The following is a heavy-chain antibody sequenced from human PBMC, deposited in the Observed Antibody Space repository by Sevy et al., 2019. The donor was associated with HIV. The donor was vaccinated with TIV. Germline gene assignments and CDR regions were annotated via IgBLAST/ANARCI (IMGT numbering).Heavy chain of an antibody. Sequence: GESLKISCAASGFTFSSYAMSWVRQAPGKGLEWVSAISGSGGSTYYADSVKGRFTISRDNSKNTLYLQMNSLRAEDTAVYYCAKEGTIMVRGVIIRPDNWFDPWGQGTLVTVSS. V-gene: IGHV3-23*01. D-gene: IGHD3-10*01. CDR3: AKEGTIMVRGVIIRPDNWFDP. J-gene: IGHJ5*02. CDR2: ISGSGGST. CDR1: GFTFSSYA.